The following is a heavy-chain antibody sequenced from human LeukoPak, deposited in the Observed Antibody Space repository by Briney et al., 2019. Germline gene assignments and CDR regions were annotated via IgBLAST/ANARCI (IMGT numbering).Heavy chain of an antibody. CDR2: INPNSGGT. J-gene: IGHJ4*02. CDR3: ARDKYSYGPNYFDY. D-gene: IGHD5-18*01. Sequence: ASVKVSCKASGYTFTGYYVHWVRQAPGQGLEWMGRINPNSGGTNYAQKFQGSVTMTRDTSISTAYMELSRLRSDDTAVYYCARDKYSYGPNYFDYWGQGTLVTVSS. V-gene: IGHV1-2*06. CDR1: GYTFTGYY.